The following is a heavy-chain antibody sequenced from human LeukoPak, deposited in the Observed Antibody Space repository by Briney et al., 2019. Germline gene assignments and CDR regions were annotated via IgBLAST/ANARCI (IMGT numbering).Heavy chain of an antibody. J-gene: IGHJ6*03. V-gene: IGHV4-4*09. CDR2: IYTSGST. CDR3: ARHPDYYYYMDV. Sequence: SETLSLTCTLSGSSISSYYWSWIRQPPGKGLEWIGYIYTSGSTNYNPSLKGRVTISVDTSKNQFSLKLSSVTAADTAVYYCARHPDYYYYMDVWGKGTTVTVSS. CDR1: GSSISSYY.